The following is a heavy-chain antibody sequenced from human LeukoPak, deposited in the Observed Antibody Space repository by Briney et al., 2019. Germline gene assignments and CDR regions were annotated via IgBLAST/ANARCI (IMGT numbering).Heavy chain of an antibody. CDR3: ARDRDSSGWYGPDY. CDR1: GYTFTSFG. J-gene: IGHJ4*02. CDR2: ISAYNANT. Sequence: ASVKVSCKASGYTFTSFGISWVRQAPGQGPEWMGWISAYNANTDYVQKFQGRVTMTIDTSTSTAYMELRGLRSDDTAIYYCARDRDSSGWYGPDYWGQGTLVTVSS. V-gene: IGHV1-18*01. D-gene: IGHD6-19*01.